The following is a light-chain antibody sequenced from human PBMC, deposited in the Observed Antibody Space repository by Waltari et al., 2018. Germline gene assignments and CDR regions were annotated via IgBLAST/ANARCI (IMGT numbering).Light chain of an antibody. CDR2: AAS. J-gene: IGKJ4*01. Sequence: IQLTQSPSSLSASVGDRVTITCRASQGISSYLAWYQQKPWKAPKLLVYAASTLQSGVPSRFSGSGSGTDFTLTISILQPEDFATYYCQQLNSYPATFGGGTKVEIK. CDR1: QGISSY. CDR3: QQLNSYPAT. V-gene: IGKV1-9*01.